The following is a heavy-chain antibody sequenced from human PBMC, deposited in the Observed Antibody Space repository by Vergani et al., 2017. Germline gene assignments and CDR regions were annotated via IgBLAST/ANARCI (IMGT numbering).Heavy chain of an antibody. Sequence: QLQLQESGSGLVKPSQTLSLTCAVSGGSISSGGYSWSWIRQPPGKGLEWIGYIYHSGSTYYNTSLKSRVTISVERSNNQFSLKLSSVTAADTALYYCARGGIAARRRWFDPWGQGTLVTVSS. D-gene: IGHD6-6*01. CDR3: ARGGIAARRRWFDP. CDR1: GGSISSGGYS. CDR2: IYHSGST. V-gene: IGHV4-30-2*01. J-gene: IGHJ5*02.